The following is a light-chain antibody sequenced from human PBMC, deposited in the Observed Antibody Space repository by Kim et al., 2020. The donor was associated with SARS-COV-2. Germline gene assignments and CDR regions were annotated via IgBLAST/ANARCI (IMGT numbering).Light chain of an antibody. CDR2: GAS. CDR3: QQYKNWYT. J-gene: IGKJ2*01. CDR1: QSVGNN. Sequence: LGVSVGERATLFCRASQSVGNNLAWYQQKPGQAPRLLIYGASTRATDIPARFSGSGFGTDFTLTISGLQSEDFAVYFCQQYKNWYTFGQGTKLEI. V-gene: IGKV3D-15*01.